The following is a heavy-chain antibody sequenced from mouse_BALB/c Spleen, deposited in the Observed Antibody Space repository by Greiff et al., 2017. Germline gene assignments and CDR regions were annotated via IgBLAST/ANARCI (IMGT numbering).Heavy chain of an antibody. CDR1: GYSFTGYT. J-gene: IGHJ4*01. CDR3: ARVDGSSYDYAMDY. V-gene: IGHV1-18*01. D-gene: IGHD1-1*01. CDR2: INPYNGGT. Sequence: VHVKQSGPELVKPGASMKISCKASGYSFTGYTMNWVKQSHGKNLEWIGLINPYNGGTSYNQKFKGKATLTVDKSSSTAYMELLSLTSEDSAVYYCARVDGSSYDYAMDYWGQGTSVTVSS.